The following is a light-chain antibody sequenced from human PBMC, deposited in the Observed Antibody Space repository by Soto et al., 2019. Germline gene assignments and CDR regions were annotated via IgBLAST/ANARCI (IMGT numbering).Light chain of an antibody. V-gene: IGLV2-14*01. CDR2: EVS. J-gene: IGLJ1*01. CDR3: SSYTSSSTYV. Sequence: SVLTQPRSVSGSPCQLVTISCTATLNVVGGHNYVSWYQQHPGRVPKLMIYEVSNRPSGVSNRFSGSKSGNTASLTMSGLQPEDEADYYCSSYTSSSTYVFGTGTKFTVL. CDR1: LNVVGGHNY.